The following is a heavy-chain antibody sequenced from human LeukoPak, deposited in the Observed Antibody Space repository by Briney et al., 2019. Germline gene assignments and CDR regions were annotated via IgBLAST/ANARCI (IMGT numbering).Heavy chain of an antibody. CDR3: ATSSWYRLAY. CDR2: SRNKADSYTA. Sequence: GGSLRLSCAASGFTFSDSFMSWVRQAPGKGLEWVGRSRNKADSYTAEYAASVKGRFTISRDESKNSLYLQISSLETEDAAVYYCATSSWYRLAYWGRGSLVTVSS. CDR1: GFTFSDSF. V-gene: IGHV3-72*01. J-gene: IGHJ4*02. D-gene: IGHD6-13*01.